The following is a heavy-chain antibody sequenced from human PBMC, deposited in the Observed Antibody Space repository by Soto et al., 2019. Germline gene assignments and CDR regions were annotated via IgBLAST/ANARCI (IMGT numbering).Heavy chain of an antibody. CDR1: GYTFTSYG. CDR3: ARGSPFGGDNWFDP. D-gene: IGHD3-10*01. V-gene: IGHV1-18*04. Sequence: ASVKVSCKASGYTFTSYGISCVRQAPGQGLEWMGWISAYNGNTNYARKLQGRVTMTTDTSTSTAYMELRSLRSDDTAVYYCARGSPFGGDNWFDPWGQGTLVTVSS. J-gene: IGHJ5*02. CDR2: ISAYNGNT.